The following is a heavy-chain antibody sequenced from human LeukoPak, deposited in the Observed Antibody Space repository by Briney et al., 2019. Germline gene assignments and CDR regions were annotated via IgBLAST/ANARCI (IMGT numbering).Heavy chain of an antibody. CDR2: IYSGGST. CDR3: ARDYLGYSYNV. Sequence: GGSLRLSCAASGFTVSSNYMSWVRQAPGKGLEWVSVIYSGGSTYYADSVKGRFTISRDNSKNTLYLQMNSLGAEDTAVYYCARDYLGYSYNVWGQGTLVTVSS. J-gene: IGHJ4*02. D-gene: IGHD5-18*01. CDR1: GFTVSSNY. V-gene: IGHV3-66*02.